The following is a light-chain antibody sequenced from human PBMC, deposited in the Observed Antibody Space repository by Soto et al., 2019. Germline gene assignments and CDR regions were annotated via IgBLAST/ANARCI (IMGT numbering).Light chain of an antibody. J-gene: IGKJ1*01. CDR3: QQYASYWT. Sequence: DIQMTQSPSTLSASVGDRVTITCRASQSIKNWLAWYQQKPGEAPKLLIYKASTLESGVPSRFSGSGSGTEFTLTISCLQPDDVATYYCQQYASYWTFGQGTKVEIE. CDR1: QSIKNW. CDR2: KAS. V-gene: IGKV1-5*03.